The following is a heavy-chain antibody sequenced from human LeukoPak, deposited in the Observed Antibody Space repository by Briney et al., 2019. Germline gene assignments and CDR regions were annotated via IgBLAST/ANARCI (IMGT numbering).Heavy chain of an antibody. CDR1: GGSISSSSYY. CDR3: ARRYLRSGFDP. CDR2: IYYSGST. J-gene: IGHJ5*02. D-gene: IGHD1-26*01. Sequence: SETLSLTCTVSGGSISSSSYYWDWIRQPSGKGLEWIGSIYYSGSTYYNPSLKSRVTISVDTSQNQFSLKLSSVTAADTAVYYCARRYLRSGFDPWGQGTLVTVSS. V-gene: IGHV4-39*01.